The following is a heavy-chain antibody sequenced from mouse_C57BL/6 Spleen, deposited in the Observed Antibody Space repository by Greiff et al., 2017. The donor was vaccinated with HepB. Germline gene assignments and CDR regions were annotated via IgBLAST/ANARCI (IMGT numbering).Heavy chain of an antibody. CDR2: ISYDGSN. D-gene: IGHD2-10*01. CDR1: GYSITSGYY. CDR3: ARAPSLLYAMDY. V-gene: IGHV3-6*01. Sequence: EVQLQESGPGLVKPSQSLSLTCSVTGYSITSGYYWNWIRQFPGNKLEWMGYISYDGSNNYNPSLKNRISITRDTSKNQFFLKLNSVTTEDTATYYCARAPSLLYAMDYWGQGTSVTVSS. J-gene: IGHJ4*01.